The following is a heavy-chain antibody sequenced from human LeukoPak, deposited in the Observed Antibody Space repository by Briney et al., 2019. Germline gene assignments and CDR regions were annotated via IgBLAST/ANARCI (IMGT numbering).Heavy chain of an antibody. CDR3: ARDYGGAFDI. D-gene: IGHD4-23*01. CDR1: GGSISSYY. J-gene: IGHJ3*02. Sequence: SETLSLTCTVTGGSISSYYWSWIRQPPGKGLEWIGYIYYSVSTNYNPSLKSRVTISVDTSKNQFSLNLYSVTAVDTAVYYCARDYGGAFDIWGQGTMVTVSS. V-gene: IGHV4-59*01. CDR2: IYYSVST.